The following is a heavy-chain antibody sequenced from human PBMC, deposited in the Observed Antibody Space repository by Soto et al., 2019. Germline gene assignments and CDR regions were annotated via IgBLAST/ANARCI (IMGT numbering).Heavy chain of an antibody. V-gene: IGHV1-69*13. D-gene: IGHD2-15*01. CDR3: ARAGVVVAATFIRPYAFDI. CDR2: IIPIFGTA. J-gene: IGHJ3*02. CDR1: GGTFSSYA. Sequence: SVKVSCKASGGTFSSYAISWVRQAPGQGLEWMGGIIPIFGTANYAQKFQGRVTITADESTSTAYMELSSLRSEDTAVYYCARAGVVVAATFIRPYAFDIWGQGTMVTVSS.